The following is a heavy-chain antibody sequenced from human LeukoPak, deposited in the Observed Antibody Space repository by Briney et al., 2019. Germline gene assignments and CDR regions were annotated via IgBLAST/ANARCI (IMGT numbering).Heavy chain of an antibody. CDR1: GFTFSSYW. D-gene: IGHD4-11*01. CDR2: IASDGSST. Sequence: PGGSLRLSCAASGFTFSSYWMNWVRQAPGKGLVWVSRIASDGSSTTYADSVKGRFTISRDNAKNSLYLQMNSLRAEDTAVYYCARDDYKYYSNYVGYWGQGTLVTVSS. J-gene: IGHJ4*02. CDR3: ARDDYKYYSNYVGY. V-gene: IGHV3-74*01.